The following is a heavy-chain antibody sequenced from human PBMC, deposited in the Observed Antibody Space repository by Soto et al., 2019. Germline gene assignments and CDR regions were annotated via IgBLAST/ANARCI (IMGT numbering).Heavy chain of an antibody. Sequence: SETLSLTCAVYGGSFSNYYWSWIRQPPGKGLEWIGYIYYSGSTNYNPSLKSRVTISVDTSKNQFSLKLSSVTAADTAVYYCARLGNFLYNWFDPWGQGTLVTVSS. CDR2: IYYSGST. CDR1: GGSFSNYY. CDR3: ARLGNFLYNWFDP. V-gene: IGHV4-59*01. D-gene: IGHD4-4*01. J-gene: IGHJ5*02.